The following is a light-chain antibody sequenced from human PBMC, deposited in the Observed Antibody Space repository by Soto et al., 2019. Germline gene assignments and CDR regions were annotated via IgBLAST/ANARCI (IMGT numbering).Light chain of an antibody. CDR3: QQYGSTPPT. J-gene: IGKJ1*01. CDR1: QSVRRSY. V-gene: IGKV3-20*01. CDR2: GAS. Sequence: EIVLTQSPVTLSLSPGARATLSCRASQSVRRSYLAWYQPKPGQAPRLIIDGASSRATGIPDRFSGSGSGTDFTLTISRLEPEDFAVYFCQQYGSTPPTFGQGTKVEI.